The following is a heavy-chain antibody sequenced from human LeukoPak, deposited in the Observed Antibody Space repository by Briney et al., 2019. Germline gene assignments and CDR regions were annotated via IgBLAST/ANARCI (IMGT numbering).Heavy chain of an antibody. V-gene: IGHV3-23*01. J-gene: IGHJ6*02. Sequence: GGSLRLSCAASGFTFSSYAMSWVRQAPGKGLEWVSAISGSGVRTYYADSVKGRFTIFRDTSKNTLYLQMSILRAEDTAVYYCAGGRGLPGMDVWGQGTTVTVSS. CDR2: ISGSGVRT. D-gene: IGHD5-12*01. CDR3: AGGRGLPGMDV. CDR1: GFTFSSYA.